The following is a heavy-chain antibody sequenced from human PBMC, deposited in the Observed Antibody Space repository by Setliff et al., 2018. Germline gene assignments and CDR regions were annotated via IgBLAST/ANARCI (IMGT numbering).Heavy chain of an antibody. CDR1: GGSISSSNW. CDR3: ARVSGMGSPPYYYYYYGMDV. Sequence: SETLSLTCAVSGGSISSSNWWSWVRQPPGKGLEWIGEIYHSGNTYYNPSLKSRVTISVDTSKNQFSLKLSSVTAADTAVYYCARVSGMGSPPYYYYYYGMDVWGQGTTVTVSS. J-gene: IGHJ6*02. CDR2: IYHSGNT. D-gene: IGHD6-25*01. V-gene: IGHV4-4*02.